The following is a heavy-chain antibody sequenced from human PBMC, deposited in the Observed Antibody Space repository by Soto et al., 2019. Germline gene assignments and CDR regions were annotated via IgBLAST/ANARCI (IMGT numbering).Heavy chain of an antibody. J-gene: IGHJ4*02. V-gene: IGHV3-15*07. D-gene: IGHD2-2*01. CDR2: IKSKTDGGTT. Sequence: PGGSLRLSCAASGLTFSNAWMNWVRQAPGKGLEWVGRIKSKTDGGTTDYAAPVKGRFTISRDDSKNTLYLQMNSMKTEDTAVYYCPTGFVVVLVARPGGIVVRAVEYWGRGTRVTVSS. CDR3: PTGFVVVLVARPGGIVVRAVEY. CDR1: GLTFSNAW.